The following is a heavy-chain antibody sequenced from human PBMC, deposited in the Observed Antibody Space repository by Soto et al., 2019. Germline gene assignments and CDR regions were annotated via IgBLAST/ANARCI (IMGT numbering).Heavy chain of an antibody. D-gene: IGHD3-3*01. CDR2: IYYSGST. CDR3: ARGGWRQIDY. V-gene: IGHV4-59*08. J-gene: IGHJ4*02. Sequence: QVQLQESGPGLVKPSETLSLTCSVSGGSIGSYYWSWIRQPPGKGLEWIGYIYYSGSTNYNPSLKRCVTTSVDTSKSHFALKLSSVTAADTAVYYCARGGWRQIDYWGQGTLVTVSS. CDR1: GGSIGSYY.